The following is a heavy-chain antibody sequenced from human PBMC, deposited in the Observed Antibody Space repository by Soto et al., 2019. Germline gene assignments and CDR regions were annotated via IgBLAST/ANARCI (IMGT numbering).Heavy chain of an antibody. D-gene: IGHD3-16*01. CDR2: IIPLFGTT. J-gene: IGHJ3*01. Sequence: QVHLVQSGAEVRKPGSSVKVSCKTSGGNFSTYTIYWVRQAPGQGLEWMGRIIPLFGTTKYAQNFQDRVTITAEESTSTTYMELSSLRAEDTAVYYCARRLDDRADEGFDVWGEGTAVTVSA. CDR3: ARRLDDRADEGFDV. V-gene: IGHV1-69*18. CDR1: GGNFSTYT.